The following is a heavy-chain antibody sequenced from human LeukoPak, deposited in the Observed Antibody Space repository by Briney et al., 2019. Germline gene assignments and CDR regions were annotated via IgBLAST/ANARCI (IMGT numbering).Heavy chain of an antibody. CDR1: GGSISSSSYY. J-gene: IGHJ6*02. CDR3: ARDYYYDSSGYYSLSFYYYYYGMDV. V-gene: IGHV4-39*02. CDR2: IYYSGST. Sequence: SETLSLTCTVSGGSISSSSYYWGWIRQPPGKGLEWIGSIYYSGSTYYNPSLKSRVTISVDTSKNQFSLKLSSVTAADTAVYYCARDYYYDSSGYYSLSFYYYYYGMDVWGQGTTVTVSS. D-gene: IGHD3-22*01.